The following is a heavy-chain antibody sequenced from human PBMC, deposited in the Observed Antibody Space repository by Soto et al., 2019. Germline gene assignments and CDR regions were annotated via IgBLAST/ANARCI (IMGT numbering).Heavy chain of an antibody. CDR2: IKTKPDDGTI. Sequence: GGSLRLSCADSGLIFSDVWMTWVRQAPGKGLEWVGRIKTKPDDGTIDYAAPVRGRFTISRDDSKNTLYLQMTSLTPDDTGVYYCTTSNLGVDFWGPGTLVTVSS. V-gene: IGHV3-15*01. J-gene: IGHJ4*02. CDR3: TTSNLGVDF. CDR1: GLIFSDVW. D-gene: IGHD1-1*01.